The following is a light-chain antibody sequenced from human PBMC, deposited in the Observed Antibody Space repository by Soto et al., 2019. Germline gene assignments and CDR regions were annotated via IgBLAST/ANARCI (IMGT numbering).Light chain of an antibody. CDR1: QSVSSSY. J-gene: IGKJ4*01. Sequence: EMVLTQSPGTLSLSPGERATLSCRASQSVSSSYLAWYQQKPGQAPRLLIYGASSRATGIPDRCSGSGSGTAFTLTISRLEPEDFAVYYCQQYGSSPLTFGGGTNVEIK. V-gene: IGKV3-20*01. CDR2: GAS. CDR3: QQYGSSPLT.